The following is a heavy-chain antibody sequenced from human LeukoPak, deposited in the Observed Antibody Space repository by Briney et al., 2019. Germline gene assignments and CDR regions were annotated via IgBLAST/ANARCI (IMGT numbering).Heavy chain of an antibody. CDR1: GFTFSSYG. D-gene: IGHD3-9*01. CDR2: IRYDGSNK. Sequence: GGSLRLSCAASGFTFSSYGMHWVRQAPGKGLEWVAFIRYDGSNKYYADSVKGRFTISRDNSKNTLYLQMNSLRAEDTAVYYCAKDLYDILTGYLDIWGQGTMVTVSS. V-gene: IGHV3-30*02. J-gene: IGHJ3*02. CDR3: AKDLYDILTGYLDI.